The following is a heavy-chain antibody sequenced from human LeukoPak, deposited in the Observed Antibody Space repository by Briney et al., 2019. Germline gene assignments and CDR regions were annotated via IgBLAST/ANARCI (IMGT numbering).Heavy chain of an antibody. J-gene: IGHJ3*02. CDR3: ARVGYTYGFLGAFDI. Sequence: GGSLRLSCAASGFTFSNYGMSWVRQAPGKGLEWISAISGSGGTTYYADSVKGRFTISRENSKNTLYVQMNGLRAEDTAVYYCARVGYTYGFLGAFDIWGQGTMVTVSS. CDR1: GFTFSNYG. V-gene: IGHV3-23*01. CDR2: ISGSGGTT. D-gene: IGHD3/OR15-3a*01.